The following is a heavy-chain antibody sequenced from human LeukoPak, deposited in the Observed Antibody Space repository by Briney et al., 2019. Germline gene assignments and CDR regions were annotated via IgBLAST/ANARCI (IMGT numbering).Heavy chain of an antibody. CDR2: ISGSGVST. J-gene: IGHJ3*02. V-gene: IGHV3-23*01. CDR1: GFTFSSYG. D-gene: IGHD4-17*01. CDR3: ASYGDYALGAFDI. Sequence: TGGSLRLSCAASGFTFSSYGMSWVRQAPGKGLEWVSAISGSGVSTYYADSVKGRFTISRDNSKNTLYLQMNSLRAEDTAVYYCASYGDYALGAFDIWGQGTMVTVSS.